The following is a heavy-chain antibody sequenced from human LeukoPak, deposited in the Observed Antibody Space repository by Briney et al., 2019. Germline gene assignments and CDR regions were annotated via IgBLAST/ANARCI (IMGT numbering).Heavy chain of an antibody. J-gene: IGHJ4*02. V-gene: IGHV3-23*01. D-gene: IGHD3-22*01. CDR2: ITGTGGNT. Sequence: GGSLRLSCAASGFTFRSYDMSWVRQAPGKGLEWVSDITGTGGNTYYADSMKGRFTISRDNSKNTLYLQMNSLRDEDTAVYYCAKVKDTSGSRFDYWGQGTLVTVSS. CDR1: GFTFRSYD. CDR3: AKVKDTSGSRFDY.